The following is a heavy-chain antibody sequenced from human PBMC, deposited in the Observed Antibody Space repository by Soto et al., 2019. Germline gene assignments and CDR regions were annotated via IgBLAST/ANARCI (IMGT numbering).Heavy chain of an antibody. CDR3: ARADPAASVGY. J-gene: IGHJ4*02. V-gene: IGHV4-59*11. CDR1: GGSMSSHY. D-gene: IGHD2-2*01. Sequence: SETLSLTCTVSGGSMSSHYWTWLRRSPGKGLEWIGYISYSGSTYYNPSLKSRVSISADTSKNQFSLRMNSMIAADTAVYYCARADPAASVGYWGQGTLVTVSS. CDR2: ISYSGST.